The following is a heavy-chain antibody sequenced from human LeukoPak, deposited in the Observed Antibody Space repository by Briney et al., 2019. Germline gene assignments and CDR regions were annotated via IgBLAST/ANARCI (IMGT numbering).Heavy chain of an antibody. CDR1: GGSFSGYY. J-gene: IGHJ4*02. CDR3: ARAGPTYYDILTGYRDY. V-gene: IGHV4-34*01. D-gene: IGHD3-9*01. CDR2: INHSGST. Sequence: SETLSLTCAVYGGSFSGYYWSWIRQPPGKGLEWIGEINHSGSTNYNPSLKSRVTISVDTSKNQFSPKLSSVTAADTAVYYCARAGPTYYDILTGYRDYWGQGTLVTVSS.